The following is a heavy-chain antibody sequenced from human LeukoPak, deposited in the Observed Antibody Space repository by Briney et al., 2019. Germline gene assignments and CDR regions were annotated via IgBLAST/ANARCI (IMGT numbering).Heavy chain of an antibody. J-gene: IGHJ3*02. Sequence: ASVKVSCKASGYTFTGYYIHWVRQAPGQGLEWRGWINPNSGDTNSAQKFQGRVTMTRDTSISTAYMELSRLRSDDTAVYYCATGNYDILSGYDDAFDIWGQGTMVTVSS. CDR3: ATGNYDILSGYDDAFDI. D-gene: IGHD3-9*01. CDR1: GYTFTGYY. V-gene: IGHV1-2*02. CDR2: INPNSGDT.